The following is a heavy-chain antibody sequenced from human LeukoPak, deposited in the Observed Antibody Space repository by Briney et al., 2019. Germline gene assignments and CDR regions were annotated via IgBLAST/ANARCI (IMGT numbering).Heavy chain of an antibody. J-gene: IGHJ4*02. D-gene: IGHD2-21*01. V-gene: IGHV3-30*02. CDR2: IRYDGSNK. CDR1: GFTFDDYG. Sequence: GGSLRLSCAASGFTFDDYGMSWVRQAPGKGLEWVAFIRYDGSNKYYADSVKGRFTISRDNSKNTLYLQMNSLRAEDTAVYYCAKDSILHRPTPFDYWGQGTLVTVSS. CDR3: AKDSILHRPTPFDY.